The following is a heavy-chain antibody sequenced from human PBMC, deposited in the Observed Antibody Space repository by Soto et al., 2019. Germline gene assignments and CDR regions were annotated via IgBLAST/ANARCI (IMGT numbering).Heavy chain of an antibody. CDR1: GYTFTNYG. CDR2: INTYNGNT. Sequence: QVQLVQSGAEVKKPGASVKVSCKASGYTFTNYGISWVRQAPGQGLEWMGWINTYNGNTNHAQKLQGRVTMTTDTSTSTAYMELRSLRPDDTAVYYCARGVGSGTYYNQYNWFDPWAREPWSPSPQ. D-gene: IGHD3-10*01. J-gene: IGHJ5*02. V-gene: IGHV1-18*01. CDR3: ARGVGSGTYYNQYNWFDP.